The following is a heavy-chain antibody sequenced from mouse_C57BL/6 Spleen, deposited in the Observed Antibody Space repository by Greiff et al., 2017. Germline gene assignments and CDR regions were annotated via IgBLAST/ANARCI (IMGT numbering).Heavy chain of an antibody. CDR1: GFSLTSYG. Sequence: VKVVESGPGLVQPSQSLSITCTVSGFSLTSYGVHWVRQSPGKGLEWLGVIWSGGSTDYNAAFISRLSISKDNSKSQVFFKMNSLQADDTAIYYCARNYYYGSSYALYAMDYWGQGTSVTVSS. J-gene: IGHJ4*01. CDR3: ARNYYYGSSYALYAMDY. D-gene: IGHD1-1*01. V-gene: IGHV2-2*01. CDR2: IWSGGST.